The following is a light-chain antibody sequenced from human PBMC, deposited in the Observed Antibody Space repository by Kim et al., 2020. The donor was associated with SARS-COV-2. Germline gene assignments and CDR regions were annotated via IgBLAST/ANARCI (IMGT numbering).Light chain of an antibody. V-gene: IGKV3-20*01. CDR1: QSVTSTF. J-gene: IGKJ1*01. CDR2: GAS. Sequence: PGERATLSCRASQSVTSTFLAWYQQKPGQAPRLLIYGASTRATGIPDRFSGSGSGTDFTLTISRLENEDFGIYYCHQYGSAPTWTFGQGTKVDIK. CDR3: HQYGSAPTWT.